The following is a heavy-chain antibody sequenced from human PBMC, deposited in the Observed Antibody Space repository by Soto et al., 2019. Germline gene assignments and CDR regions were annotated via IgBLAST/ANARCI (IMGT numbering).Heavy chain of an antibody. Sequence: ASVKVSCKASGHTFTSYYMHWVRQAPGQGLEWMGIINPSGGSTSYAQKFQGRVTMTRDTSTSTVYMELSGLRSEDTAVYYCARTAPTNWFDPWGQGTLVTVSS. CDR3: ARTAPTNWFDP. J-gene: IGHJ5*02. V-gene: IGHV1-46*03. CDR1: GHTFTSYY. CDR2: INPSGGST.